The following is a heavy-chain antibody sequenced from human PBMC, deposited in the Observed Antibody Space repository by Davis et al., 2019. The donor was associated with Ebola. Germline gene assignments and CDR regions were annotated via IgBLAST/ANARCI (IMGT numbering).Heavy chain of an antibody. D-gene: IGHD3-10*01. Sequence: SQTPSLTCAVYGGSFSGYYWSWIRQPPGKGLEWSGEINHSGSTNYNPSLKSRVTISVDTSKNQFSLKLSSVTAADTAVYYCARVRWFGGWGFDYWGQGTLVTVSS. J-gene: IGHJ4*02. CDR3: ARVRWFGGWGFDY. CDR2: INHSGST. V-gene: IGHV4-34*01. CDR1: GGSFSGYY.